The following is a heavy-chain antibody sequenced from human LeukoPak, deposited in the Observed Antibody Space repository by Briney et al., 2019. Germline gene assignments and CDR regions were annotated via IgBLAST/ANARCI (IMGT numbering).Heavy chain of an antibody. V-gene: IGHV3-66*01. J-gene: IGHJ5*02. CDR3: ARNPWFGELYWFDP. CDR2: IYSGGST. D-gene: IGHD3-10*01. CDR1: GFTVSSNY. Sequence: GGSLRLSCAASGFTVSSNYVSWVRQAPGKGLEWVSVIYSGGSTYYADSVKGRFTISRDNSKNTLYLQMNSLRAEDTAVYYCARNPWFGELYWFDPWGQGTLVTVSS.